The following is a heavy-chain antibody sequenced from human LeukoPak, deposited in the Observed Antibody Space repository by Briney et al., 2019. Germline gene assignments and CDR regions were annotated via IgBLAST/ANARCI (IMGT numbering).Heavy chain of an antibody. J-gene: IGHJ4*02. Sequence: PSETLSLTCTVSGGSISSGHYYWSWIRQPPGKGLEWIGYIYYSGSTYYNPSLKSRVTISVDTSKNQFSLKLSSVTAADTAVYYCARDTSDYVIDYWGQGTLVTVSS. CDR1: GGSISSGHYY. CDR2: IYYSGST. V-gene: IGHV4-30-4*01. D-gene: IGHD4-17*01. CDR3: ARDTSDYVIDY.